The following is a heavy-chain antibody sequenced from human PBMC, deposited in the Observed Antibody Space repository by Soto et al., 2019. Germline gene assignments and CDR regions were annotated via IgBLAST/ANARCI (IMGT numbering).Heavy chain of an antibody. CDR3: VKRVSFPFYIDV. CDR1: GFTFTSYA. V-gene: IGHV3-23*01. J-gene: IGHJ6*03. Sequence: PGGSLRLSCAASGFTFTSYAMTWVRQTPGKGLEWLSSISGGAGSTYYADSVKGRFTISRDNSKNTLYLQMSSLRVEDTAVYYCVKRVSFPFYIDVWGKGTTVTVSS. D-gene: IGHD3-22*01. CDR2: ISGGAGST.